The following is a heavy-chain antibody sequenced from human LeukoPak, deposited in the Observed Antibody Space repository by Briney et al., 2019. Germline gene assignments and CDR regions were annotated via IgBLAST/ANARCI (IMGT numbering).Heavy chain of an antibody. Sequence: SGPALVRPTQTLRLTCTFSGISLTTSGMCVNWIRQPPGKALEWLARIDWDDDEYYSTSLKTRLTISKDTSKNQVVLTMTNVDPVDTGTYYCARAVGSYVYYMDVWGQGTTVTVSS. D-gene: IGHD5-18*01. CDR1: GISLTTSGMC. CDR2: IDWDDDE. V-gene: IGHV2-70*11. J-gene: IGHJ6*03. CDR3: ARAVGSYVYYMDV.